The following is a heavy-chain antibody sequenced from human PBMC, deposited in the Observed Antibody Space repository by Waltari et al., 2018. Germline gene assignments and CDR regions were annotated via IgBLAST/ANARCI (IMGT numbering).Heavy chain of an antibody. J-gene: IGHJ4*02. CDR3: ARETFSSGWGSVDY. CDR1: GFTVGSNS. CDR2: ICRGGSK. V-gene: IGHV3-53*01. D-gene: IGHD6-19*01. Sequence: EVQLVESGGGLIQPGGSLRLSCAASGFTVGSNSMSWVRRAPGKGVEWGPVICRGGSKYYADSVKGRFTISRDNSKNTLYLQMNSLRAEDTAVYYCARETFSSGWGSVDYWGQGTLVTVSS.